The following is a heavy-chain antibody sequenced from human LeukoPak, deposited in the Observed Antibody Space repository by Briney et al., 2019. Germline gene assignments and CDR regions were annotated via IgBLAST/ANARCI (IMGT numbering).Heavy chain of an antibody. J-gene: IGHJ4*02. CDR3: ARDPWGSRGY. CDR1: GFXFRIYG. CDR2: ISYEGDST. Sequence: GGSLRLSCAASGFXFRIYGIHWVRQAPGKGLEWVALISYEGDSTYYADSVKGRFTISRDNAENSLYLQMNSLRAEDTAIYYCARDPWGSRGYWGQGTLVAVSS. D-gene: IGHD3-16*01. V-gene: IGHV3-30*03.